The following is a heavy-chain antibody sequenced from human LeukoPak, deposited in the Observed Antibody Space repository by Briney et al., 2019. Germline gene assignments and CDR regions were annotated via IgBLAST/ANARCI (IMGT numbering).Heavy chain of an antibody. CDR2: IIPILGIA. J-gene: IGHJ4*02. CDR3: AQTFRICSSTSCSKRLDY. Sequence: SVKVSCKASGGTCSSYTISWVRQAPGQGREWMGRIIPILGIANYAQKFQGRVTITADKSTSTAYMELSSLRSEDTAVYYCAQTFRICSSTSCSKRLDYWGQGTLVTVSS. CDR1: GGTCSSYT. D-gene: IGHD2-2*01. V-gene: IGHV1-69*02.